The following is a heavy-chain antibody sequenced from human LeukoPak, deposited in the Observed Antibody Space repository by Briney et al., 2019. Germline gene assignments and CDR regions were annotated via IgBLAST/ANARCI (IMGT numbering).Heavy chain of an antibody. Sequence: PGRSLRLSCAASGFTFSSYAMHWVRQAPGKGLVWVSRTNSDGSITSYADSVKGRFTISRDNAKNTLYLQMNSLRAEDTAVYYCARALGSPLDYWGQGTLVTVSS. D-gene: IGHD1-26*01. V-gene: IGHV3-74*03. CDR2: TNSDGSIT. CDR3: ARALGSPLDY. CDR1: GFTFSSYA. J-gene: IGHJ4*02.